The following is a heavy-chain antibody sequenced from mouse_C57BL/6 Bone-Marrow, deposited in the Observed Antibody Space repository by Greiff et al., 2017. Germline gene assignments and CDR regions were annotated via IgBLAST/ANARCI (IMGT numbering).Heavy chain of an antibody. Sequence: EVKLMESGPVLVKPGASVKMSCKASGYTFTDYYMNWVKQSHGKSLEWIGVINPYNGGTSYNQKFKGKATLTVDKSSSTAYMELNSLTSEDSAVYYCARPLLPFAYWGQGTLVTVSA. J-gene: IGHJ3*01. CDR2: INPYNGGT. CDR1: GYTFTDYY. CDR3: ARPLLPFAY. D-gene: IGHD1-1*01. V-gene: IGHV1-19*01.